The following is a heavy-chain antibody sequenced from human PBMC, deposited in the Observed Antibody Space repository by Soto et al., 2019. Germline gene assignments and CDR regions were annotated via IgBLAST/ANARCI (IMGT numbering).Heavy chain of an antibody. J-gene: IGHJ6*02. V-gene: IGHV5-51*01. CDR1: GYSFTSYW. CDR3: ARRGIAAAGTLRLGGMDI. Sequence: GESLKISCKGSGYSFTSYWIGWVRQMPGKGLEWMGIIYPGDSDTTYSPSFQGQVTISVDKSIITAYLQWSSLKASDTAMYYFARRGIAAAGTLRLGGMDIWGQGTTVTVSS. D-gene: IGHD6-13*01. CDR2: IYPGDSDT.